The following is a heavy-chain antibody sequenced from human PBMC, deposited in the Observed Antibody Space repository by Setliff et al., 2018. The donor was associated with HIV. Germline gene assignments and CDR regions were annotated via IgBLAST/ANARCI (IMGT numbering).Heavy chain of an antibody. CDR1: GGSFSGYF. V-gene: IGHV4-34*01. CDR2: INHSGST. J-gene: IGHJ6*03. CDR3: ARVNEVATIIYYYYSMDV. D-gene: IGHD5-12*01. Sequence: PSETLSLTCAVYGGSFSGYFWSWIRQPPGKGLEWIGEINHSGSTNYNPSLKSRVSISVATSKNQFSLKLSSVTAADTAVYYCARVNEVATIIYYYYSMDVWGKGTTVTVSS.